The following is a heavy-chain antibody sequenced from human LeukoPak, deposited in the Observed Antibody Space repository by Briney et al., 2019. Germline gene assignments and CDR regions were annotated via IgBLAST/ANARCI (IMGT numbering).Heavy chain of an antibody. J-gene: IGHJ4*02. CDR1: GDSVSSNSAA. V-gene: IGHV6-1*01. Sequence: QTLSLTCAIPGDSVSSNSAAWNWIRQSPSRGLEWLGRTYYRSKWYNDYAVSVKSRITINPDTSKNQFSLQLNSVTPEDTAVYYCARVGYSSSWYDYYFDYWGQGTLVTVSS. CDR2: TYYRSKWYN. D-gene: IGHD6-13*01. CDR3: ARVGYSSSWYDYYFDY.